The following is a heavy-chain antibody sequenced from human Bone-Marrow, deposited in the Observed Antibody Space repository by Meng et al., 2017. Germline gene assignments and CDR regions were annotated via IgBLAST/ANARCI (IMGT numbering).Heavy chain of an antibody. CDR3: AKGTTTVTTRGVDY. CDR2: VTGSGDNT. D-gene: IGHD4-17*01. J-gene: IGHJ4*02. CDR1: GFTFRTYA. V-gene: IGHV3-23*01. Sequence: GESLKISCAASGFTFRTYAMSWVRQAPGKGLEWVSTVTGSGDNTYYADSVKGRFTISRDNSKNTLYLQMNSLRAEDTALYYCAKGTTTVTTRGVDYWGQGPLVTVSS.